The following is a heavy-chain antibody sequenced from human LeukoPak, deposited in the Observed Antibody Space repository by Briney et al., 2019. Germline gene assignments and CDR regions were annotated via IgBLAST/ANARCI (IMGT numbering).Heavy chain of an antibody. Sequence: GGSLRLSCATSGFTFSSYSMHWVRQAPGKGLVWVSRIRSDGSTTNYADFVKGRFTISRDNAKNTLYLQMNSLRAEDTAVYYCARVGGTSDFDYWGQGALVTLSS. J-gene: IGHJ4*02. D-gene: IGHD4-23*01. CDR2: IRSDGSTT. V-gene: IGHV3-74*01. CDR3: ARVGGTSDFDY. CDR1: GFTFSSYS.